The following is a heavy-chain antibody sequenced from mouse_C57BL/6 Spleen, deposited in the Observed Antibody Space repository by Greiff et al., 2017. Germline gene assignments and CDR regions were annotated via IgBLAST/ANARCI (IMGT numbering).Heavy chain of an antibody. V-gene: IGHV1-52*01. J-gene: IGHJ4*01. CDR2: IDPSDSET. CDR1: GYTFTSYW. CDR3: ARDRPNDAMDY. Sequence: VQLQQPGAELVRPGSSVKLSCKASGYTFTSYWMHWVKQRPIQGLEWIGNIDPSDSETHYNQKFKDKATLTVDKSSSTAYMQLSSLTSEDSAVYYCARDRPNDAMDYWGQGTSVTVSS.